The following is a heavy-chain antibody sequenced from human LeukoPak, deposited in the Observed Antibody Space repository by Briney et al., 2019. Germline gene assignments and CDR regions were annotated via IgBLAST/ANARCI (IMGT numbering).Heavy chain of an antibody. CDR2: ISSSSSYI. CDR3: ARNIVVVPAAIYSAFDP. D-gene: IGHD2-2*01. J-gene: IGHJ5*02. Sequence: GGSLRLSCAASGFTSSSDSMNWVRQAPGKGLEWVSSISSSSSYIYYADSVKGRFTISRDNAKNSLYLQMNSLRAEDTAVYYCARNIVVVPAAIYSAFDPWGQGTLVTVSS. V-gene: IGHV3-21*01. CDR1: GFTSSSDS.